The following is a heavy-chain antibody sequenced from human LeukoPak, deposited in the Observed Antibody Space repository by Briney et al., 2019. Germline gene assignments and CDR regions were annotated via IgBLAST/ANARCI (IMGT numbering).Heavy chain of an antibody. D-gene: IGHD2-8*01. Sequence: PGGSLRLSCAASGFTFSDYYMSWIRQAPGKGLEWVSYISSSGSTIYYADSVKGRFTISRDNAKNSLCLQMNSLRAEDTAVYYCARDPRYCTNGVCFKGFDPWGQGTLVTVSS. CDR3: ARDPRYCTNGVCFKGFDP. CDR2: ISSSGSTI. J-gene: IGHJ5*02. CDR1: GFTFSDYY. V-gene: IGHV3-11*01.